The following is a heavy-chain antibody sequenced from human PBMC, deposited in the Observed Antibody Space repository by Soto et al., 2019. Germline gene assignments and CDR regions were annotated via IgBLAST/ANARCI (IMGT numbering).Heavy chain of an antibody. CDR3: AKGARIRGEVDV. CDR2: ISATGGST. J-gene: IGHJ6*02. CDR1: GFSFSNSP. Sequence: GGSLRLSCAASGFSFSNSPMSWVRQAPGKGLEWVSAISATGGSTYYADSVKGRFTISRDNSKSTVYLQMNSLRVEDTALYYCAKGARIRGEVDVGGQGTTVTVSS. D-gene: IGHD3-10*01. V-gene: IGHV3-23*01.